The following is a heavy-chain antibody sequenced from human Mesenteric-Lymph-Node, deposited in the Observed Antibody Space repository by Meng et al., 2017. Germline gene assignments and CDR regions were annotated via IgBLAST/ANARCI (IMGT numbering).Heavy chain of an antibody. J-gene: IGHJ4*02. CDR2: ISGSGGST. Sequence: GGSLRLSCAASGFTFSSYAMSWVRQAPGKGLEWVSAISGSGGSTYYADSVKGRFTISRDYSQNILYLQMNTLRAEDTAVYYCARAIYDISRGYYFDSWGQGTLVTVSS. V-gene: IGHV3-23*01. CDR3: ARAIYDISRGYYFDS. CDR1: GFTFSSYA. D-gene: IGHD3-9*01.